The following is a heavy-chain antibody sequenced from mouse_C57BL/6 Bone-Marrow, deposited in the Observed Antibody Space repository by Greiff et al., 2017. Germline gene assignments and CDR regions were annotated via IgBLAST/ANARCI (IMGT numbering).Heavy chain of an antibody. J-gene: IGHJ1*03. CDR1: GFTFSSYG. Sequence: EVQGVESGGDLVKPGGSLKLSCAASGFTFSSYGMSWVRQTPDKRLEWVATISSGGSYTYYPDSVKGRFTISRDNAKNTLYLQMSSLQSEDTAMYYCARRGFYYGSRGYFDVWGTGTTVTVSS. CDR2: ISSGGSYT. D-gene: IGHD1-1*01. CDR3: ARRGFYYGSRGYFDV. V-gene: IGHV5-6*01.